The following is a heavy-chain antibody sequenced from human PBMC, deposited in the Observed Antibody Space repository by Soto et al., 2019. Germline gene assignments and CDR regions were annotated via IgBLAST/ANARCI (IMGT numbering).Heavy chain of an antibody. CDR3: ATDIVVVPAAKMTLDY. Sequence: GGSLRLSCAASGFTFSSYGMHWVRQAPGKGLEWVAVISYDGSNKYYADSVKGRFTISRDNSKNTLYLQMNSLRAEDTAVYYCATDIVVVPAAKMTLDYWGQGTLVTVSS. V-gene: IGHV3-30*03. D-gene: IGHD2-2*01. CDR1: GFTFSSYG. J-gene: IGHJ4*02. CDR2: ISYDGSNK.